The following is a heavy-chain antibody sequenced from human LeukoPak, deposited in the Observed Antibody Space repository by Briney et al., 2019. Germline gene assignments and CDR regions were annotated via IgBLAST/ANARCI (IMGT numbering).Heavy chain of an antibody. V-gene: IGHV4-39*07. Sequence: SQTRSITCTVSGGSISSSSYYCGWIRQPPTNGLEWIGSIYYSGSTYYNPSLKSRVTISVDTSKNQFSLKLSSVTAADTAVYYCASSNWNYHYWGQGTLVTVSS. CDR2: IYYSGST. J-gene: IGHJ4*02. CDR1: GGSISSSSYY. CDR3: ASSNWNYHY. D-gene: IGHD1-7*01.